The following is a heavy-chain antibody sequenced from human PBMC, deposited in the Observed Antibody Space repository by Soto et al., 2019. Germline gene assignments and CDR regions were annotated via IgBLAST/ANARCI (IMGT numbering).Heavy chain of an antibody. D-gene: IGHD1-20*01. CDR2: ISNSGST. CDR1: GDTISTGGYT. Sequence: SETLSLTCDVSGDTISTGGYTWAWIRQPPGKALEWIGYISNSGSTYYNPSLKSRVNIRVDTSKNHFSLILTSVTAADTAVYYCARLRPMTGTTDWFDPWGQGTLVTVSS. J-gene: IGHJ5*02. CDR3: ARLRPMTGTTDWFDP. V-gene: IGHV4-30-4*07.